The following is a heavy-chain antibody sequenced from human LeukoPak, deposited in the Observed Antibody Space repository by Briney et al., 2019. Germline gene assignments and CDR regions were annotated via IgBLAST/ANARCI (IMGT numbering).Heavy chain of an antibody. D-gene: IGHD4-17*01. CDR3: ARHNYGDYQYYYYYYMDV. V-gene: IGHV4-34*01. CDR2: INHSGST. J-gene: IGHJ6*03. CDR1: GGSFSGYY. Sequence: PSETLSLTCAVYGGSFSGYYWSWIRQPPGKGLEWIGEINHSGSTNYNPSLKSRVTISVDTSKNQFSLKLSSVTAADTAVYYCARHNYGDYQYYYYYYMDVWGKGTTVTISS.